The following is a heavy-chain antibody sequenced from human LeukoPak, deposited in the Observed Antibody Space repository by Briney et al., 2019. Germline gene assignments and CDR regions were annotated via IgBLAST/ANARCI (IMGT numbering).Heavy chain of an antibody. D-gene: IGHD1-26*01. V-gene: IGHV4-39*01. J-gene: IGHJ4*02. Sequence: SETLSLTCTVSGGSISSSSYYWGWIRQPPGKGLEWIGSIYYSGSTYYNPSLKSRVTISVDTSKNQFSLKLSSVTAADTAVYYCGVGATSGPSAPDYWGQGTLVTVSS. CDR2: IYYSGST. CDR3: GVGATSGPSAPDY. CDR1: GGSISSSSYY.